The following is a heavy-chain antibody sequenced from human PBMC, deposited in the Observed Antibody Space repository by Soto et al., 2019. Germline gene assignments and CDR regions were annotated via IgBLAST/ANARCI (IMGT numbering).Heavy chain of an antibody. D-gene: IGHD1-26*01. CDR3: AHRGGGIVDWYFDL. J-gene: IGHJ2*01. CDR1: GFSLGTYGVG. V-gene: IGHV2-5*02. Sequence: QITLNESGPTLVKPTQTLTLTCTFSGFSLGTYGVGVGWIRQPPGKALEWLALIYWDDDKRYSPSLKSRLTITTETSKRQVFLTLTNMDPVDTATYYCAHRGGGIVDWYFDLWGSGTPVIVSS. CDR2: IYWDDDK.